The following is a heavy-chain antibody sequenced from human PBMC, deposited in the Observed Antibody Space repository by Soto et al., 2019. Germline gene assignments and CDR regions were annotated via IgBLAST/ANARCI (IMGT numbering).Heavy chain of an antibody. Sequence: QVQLQESGPGLVKPSETLSLTCTVSGGSISNYYWSWIRQPPGKGLEWIGYIYYSGSTNYNPSLKSRVTISVDTSKNQFSLKLSSVTAADTAVYYCARVGSPFDYWCQGTLVTVSS. J-gene: IGHJ4*02. CDR3: ARVGSPFDY. D-gene: IGHD5-12*01. CDR2: IYYSGST. CDR1: GGSISNYY. V-gene: IGHV4-59*01.